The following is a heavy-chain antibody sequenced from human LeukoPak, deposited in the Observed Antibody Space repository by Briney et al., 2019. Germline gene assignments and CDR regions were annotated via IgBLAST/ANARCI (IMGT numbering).Heavy chain of an antibody. CDR2: ISANGADK. D-gene: IGHD1-14*01. V-gene: IGHV3-23*01. CDR3: ANYRKPQGLDY. Sequence: PGGSLNLSCAASRFTFSTYAMSWARRAPGKGREGVSAISANGADKYYADSVKGRFTISRDNSKNTLFLQMTSLRVEDTAVYYCANYRKPQGLDYWGQGTLVTVSS. J-gene: IGHJ4*02. CDR1: RFTFSTYA.